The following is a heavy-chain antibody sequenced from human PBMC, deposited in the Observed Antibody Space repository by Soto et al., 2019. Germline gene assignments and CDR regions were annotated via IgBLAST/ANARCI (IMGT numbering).Heavy chain of an antibody. CDR3: ARHESAPREIVVANRWFGP. D-gene: IGHD2-15*01. Sequence: QLQLQESGPGLVKPSETLSLTCTVSGGSISSSSYYWGWIRQPPGKGLEWIGSIYYSGSTYYNPSLKSRVTISVDTSKNPFSLKVGSVTAADTAVYYCARHESAPREIVVANRWFGPWGQGTLVTVST. CDR2: IYYSGST. CDR1: GGSISSSSYY. V-gene: IGHV4-39*01. J-gene: IGHJ5*02.